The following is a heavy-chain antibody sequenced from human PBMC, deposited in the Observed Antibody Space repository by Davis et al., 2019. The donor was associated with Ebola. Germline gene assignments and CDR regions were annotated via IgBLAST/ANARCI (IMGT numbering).Heavy chain of an antibody. V-gene: IGHV3-7*01. CDR3: ARVNGYSSGWNDY. D-gene: IGHD6-19*01. CDR2: IKQDGSEK. Sequence: GESLKISCAASGFTFSSYWMSWVRQAPGKGLEWVANIKQDGSEKYYVDSVKGRFTISRDNSKNTLYLQMNSLRAEDTAVYYCARVNGYSSGWNDYWGQGTLVTVSS. J-gene: IGHJ4*02. CDR1: GFTFSSYW.